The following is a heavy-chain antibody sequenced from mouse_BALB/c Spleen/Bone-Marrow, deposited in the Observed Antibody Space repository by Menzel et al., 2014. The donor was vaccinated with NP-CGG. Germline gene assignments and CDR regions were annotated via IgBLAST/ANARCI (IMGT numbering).Heavy chain of an antibody. CDR3: ARWDYGTRFYFDY. J-gene: IGHJ2*01. CDR1: GYTFTDYV. CDR2: IIPFNDGT. D-gene: IGHD1-1*01. Sequence: EVQLQQSGPELVRPGASVKMSCKASGYTFTDYVIHWVKQKPGQGLEWIGYIIPFNDGTKYNEMFKGKATLTSDKSSTTTYMELSSLTSEDSAVYFCARWDYGTRFYFDYWRQATTLPVPS. V-gene: IGHV1-14*01.